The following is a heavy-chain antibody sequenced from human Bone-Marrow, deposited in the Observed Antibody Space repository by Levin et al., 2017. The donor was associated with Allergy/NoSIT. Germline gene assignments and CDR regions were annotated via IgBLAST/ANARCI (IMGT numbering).Heavy chain of an antibody. D-gene: IGHD1-20*01. J-gene: IGHJ6*02. Sequence: ASVKVSCKASGYTFTSYDINWVRQATGQGLEWMGWMNPNSGNTGYAQKFQGRVTMTRNTSISTAYMELSSLRSEDTAVYYCARGYNWNYYYYYGMDVWGQGTTVTVSS. CDR3: ARGYNWNYYYYYGMDV. CDR2: MNPNSGNT. V-gene: IGHV1-8*01. CDR1: GYTFTSYD.